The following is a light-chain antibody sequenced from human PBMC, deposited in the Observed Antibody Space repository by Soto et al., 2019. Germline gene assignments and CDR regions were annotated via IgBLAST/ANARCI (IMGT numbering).Light chain of an antibody. J-gene: IGKJ5*01. V-gene: IGKV1-5*03. CDR2: KAS. Sequence: DIQMAQSPSTLSASIGDTVTITCRASQTIGTWLAWYQQKPAKAPKLLIYKASTLESGVPSRFSGSGSGTEFTLTISSLQADDFATYYCQQYNSYTFGQGTRLEIK. CDR1: QTIGTW. CDR3: QQYNSYT.